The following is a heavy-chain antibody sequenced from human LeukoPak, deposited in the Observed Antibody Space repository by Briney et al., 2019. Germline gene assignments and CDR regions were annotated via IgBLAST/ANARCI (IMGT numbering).Heavy chain of an antibody. D-gene: IGHD2-2*01. J-gene: IGHJ4*02. CDR2: FDPEDGET. V-gene: IGHV1-24*01. Sequence: ASVNVSCNVSGYTLTELSMHWVRQAPGKGLEWMGGFDPEDGETIYAQKFQGRVTMTEDTSTDTAYMELSSLRSEDTAVYYCATVLPAAHLRFDYWGQGTLVTVSS. CDR3: ATVLPAAHLRFDY. CDR1: GYTLTELS.